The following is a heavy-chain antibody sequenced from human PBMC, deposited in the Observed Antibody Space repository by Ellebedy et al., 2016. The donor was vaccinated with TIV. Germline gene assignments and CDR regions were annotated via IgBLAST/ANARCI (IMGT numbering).Heavy chain of an antibody. CDR1: GFTFSAYA. CDR3: AEDRDWNDVHWFDS. D-gene: IGHD1-1*01. J-gene: IGHJ5*01. Sequence: GESLKISCATSGFTFSAYAVSWVRQAPGKGLEWVSAIAGNNVNRYYADAVRGRFTISRDHSRNTLFLQMNSLRVDDTAVYFCAEDRDWNDVHWFDSWGQGTLVSVSS. CDR2: IAGNNVNR. V-gene: IGHV3-23*01.